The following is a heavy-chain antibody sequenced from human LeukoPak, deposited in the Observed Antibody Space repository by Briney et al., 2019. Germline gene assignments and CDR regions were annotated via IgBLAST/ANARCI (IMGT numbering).Heavy chain of an antibody. J-gene: IGHJ4*02. CDR2: THYRSRWGN. D-gene: IGHD3-10*01. V-gene: IGHV6-1*01. CDR1: GDSVSNNIAT. CDR3: VRDSDDYYWALDF. Sequence: SQTLSLTCAISGDSVSNNIATWNWVRQSPSRGLVWLGRTHYRSRWGNDYAISVKGRITINPDTSRNQFSLQLNSVTPEDTAVYYCVRDSDDYYWALDFWGQGTPVTVSS.